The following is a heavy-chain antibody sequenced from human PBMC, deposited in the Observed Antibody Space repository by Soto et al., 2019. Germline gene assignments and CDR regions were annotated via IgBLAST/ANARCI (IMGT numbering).Heavy chain of an antibody. J-gene: IGHJ6*02. CDR3: AKSLRVAARRKSPDYYYYGMDV. D-gene: IGHD6-6*01. Sequence: PGGSLILSCASSGFTFSSYGMHWVRQAPGKGLEWVAVISYDGSNKYYADSVKGRFTISRDNSKNTLYLQMNSLRAEDTAVYYCAKSLRVAARRKSPDYYYYGMDVWGQGTTVTVS. CDR1: GFTFSSYG. CDR2: ISYDGSNK. V-gene: IGHV3-30*18.